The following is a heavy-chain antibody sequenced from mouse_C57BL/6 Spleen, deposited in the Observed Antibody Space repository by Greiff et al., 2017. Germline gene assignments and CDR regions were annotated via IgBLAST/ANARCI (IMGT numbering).Heavy chain of an antibody. CDR1: GFTFSSYG. CDR2: ISSGGSYT. CDR3: ARRFITTVERYFDV. V-gene: IGHV5-6*02. Sequence: EVKLVESGGDLVKPGGSLKLSCAASGFTFSSYGMSWVRQTPDKRLEWVATISSGGSYTYYPDSVKGRFTISRDNAKNTLYRQMSSLKSEDTAMYYCARRFITTVERYFDVWGTGTTVTVSS. D-gene: IGHD1-1*01. J-gene: IGHJ1*03.